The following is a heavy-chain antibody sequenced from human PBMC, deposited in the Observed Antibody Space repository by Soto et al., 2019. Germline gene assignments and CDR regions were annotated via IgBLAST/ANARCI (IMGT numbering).Heavy chain of an antibody. CDR1: GFTFSSYA. Sequence: EVQLLESGGGLVQPGGSLRLSCAASGFTFSSYAMSWVRQAPGKGLEWVSAISGSGGSTYYADSVKGRFTISRDNSKNTLYLQMNSLRAEDTAVYYCAKGGGSGSYKPYYSYGMDVWGQGTTVTVSS. CDR2: ISGSGGST. CDR3: AKGGGSGSYKPYYSYGMDV. J-gene: IGHJ6*02. D-gene: IGHD3-10*01. V-gene: IGHV3-23*01.